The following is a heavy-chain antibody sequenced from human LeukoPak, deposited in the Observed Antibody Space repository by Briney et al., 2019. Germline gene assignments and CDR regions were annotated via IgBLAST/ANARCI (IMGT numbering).Heavy chain of an antibody. J-gene: IGHJ4*02. CDR1: GFTFSSYW. CDR2: INQDGSEK. V-gene: IGHV3-7*01. Sequence: PGGSLRLSCAASGFTFSSYWMSWVRQAPGKGLEWVANINQDGSEKYYVDSVKGRFTISRDNAKNSLYLQMNSLRAEDTAVYYCARGTTYYYGSGSFYFDYWGQGTLVTVSS. D-gene: IGHD3-10*01. CDR3: ARGTTYYYGSGSFYFDY.